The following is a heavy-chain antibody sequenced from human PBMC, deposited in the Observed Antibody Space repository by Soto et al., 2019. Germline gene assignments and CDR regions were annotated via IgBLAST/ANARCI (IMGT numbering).Heavy chain of an antibody. CDR3: AGDRRGLRGDFDY. D-gene: IGHD4-17*01. Sequence: LRLSCAASGFTFSSYAMSWVRQAPGKGLEWVSAISGSGGSTYYADSVKGRFTISRDNSKNTLYLQMNSLRAEDTAVYYCAGDRRGLRGDFDYWGQGTLVTVSS. J-gene: IGHJ4*02. V-gene: IGHV3-23*01. CDR2: ISGSGGST. CDR1: GFTFSSYA.